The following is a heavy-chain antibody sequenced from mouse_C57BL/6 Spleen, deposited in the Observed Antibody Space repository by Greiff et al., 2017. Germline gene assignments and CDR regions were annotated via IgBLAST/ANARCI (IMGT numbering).Heavy chain of an antibody. CDR1: GFSFNTYA. Sequence: EVMLVESGGGLVQPKGSLKLSCAASGFSFNTYAMNWVRQAPGKGLEWVARIRSKSNNYATYYADSVKARFTISRDDSESMLYLQMNNLKTDDTAMYYCVRPVISGYNYAMDDWGQGTSGTVSS. V-gene: IGHV10-1*01. D-gene: IGHD3-2*02. CDR3: VRPVISGYNYAMDD. J-gene: IGHJ4*01. CDR2: IRSKSNNYAT.